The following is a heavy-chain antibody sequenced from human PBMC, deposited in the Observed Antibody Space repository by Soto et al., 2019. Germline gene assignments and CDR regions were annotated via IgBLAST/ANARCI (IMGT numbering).Heavy chain of an antibody. D-gene: IGHD5-12*01. CDR3: AREGATGNKGHYGMDV. Sequence: QVQLVQSGAEVKKPGASVKVSCKASGYTFTSYGISWVRQAPGQGLEWMGWISAYNGNTNYAQKLQGRVTMTTDTTTSTAYMELRSLRSDGTAVYFCAREGATGNKGHYGMDVWGQGTTVTVSS. J-gene: IGHJ6*02. CDR1: GYTFTSYG. V-gene: IGHV1-18*01. CDR2: ISAYNGNT.